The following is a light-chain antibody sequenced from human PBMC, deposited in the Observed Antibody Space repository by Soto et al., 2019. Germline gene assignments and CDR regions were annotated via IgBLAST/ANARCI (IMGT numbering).Light chain of an antibody. V-gene: IGKV1-39*01. CDR1: QSISSY. CDR3: QQSYSSPPF. J-gene: IGKJ4*01. CDR2: AAS. Sequence: DIQMTQSPSSLSAFVGDRVTITCRASQSISSYLNWYQQKPGKAPKLLIYAASSLQSGVPSRFSGSGSGTDFTLTISSLQPEDFGTYYCQQSYSSPPFFGGGTKVDI.